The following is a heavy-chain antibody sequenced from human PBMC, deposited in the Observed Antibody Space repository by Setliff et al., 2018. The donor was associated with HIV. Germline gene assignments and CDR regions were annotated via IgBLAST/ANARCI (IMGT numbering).Heavy chain of an antibody. V-gene: IGHV4-34*01. Sequence: PSETLSLTCAVYGGSFTGNYWNWVRQPPGRGLEWIGEINHSGNTNHNPSLMGRVSFSVDKSKNQFFLKLSSVTAADTAVYYCARGLTAPAAAGSWGQGMLVTVSS. CDR1: GGSFTGNY. D-gene: IGHD6-13*01. J-gene: IGHJ5*02. CDR3: ARGLTAPAAAGS. CDR2: INHSGNT.